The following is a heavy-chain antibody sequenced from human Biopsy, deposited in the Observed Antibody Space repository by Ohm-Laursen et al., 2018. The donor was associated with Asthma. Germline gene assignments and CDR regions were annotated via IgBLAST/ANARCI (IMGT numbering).Heavy chain of an antibody. CDR3: ARFKRGYSYGYVGVFDY. V-gene: IGHV3-30-3*01. CDR1: GFTFSTYA. D-gene: IGHD5-18*01. CDR2: ISYDGSNK. Sequence: SLRLSCAASGFTFSTYAMHWVRQAPGKGLEWVAVISYDGSNKYYADSVKGRFTISRDNAKNSLYLQMNSLRDEDTAVYYCARFKRGYSYGYVGVFDYWGQGTLVTVSS. J-gene: IGHJ4*02.